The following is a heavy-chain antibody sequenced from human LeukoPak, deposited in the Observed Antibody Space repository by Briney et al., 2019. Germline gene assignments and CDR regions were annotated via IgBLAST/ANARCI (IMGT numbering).Heavy chain of an antibody. CDR2: ISSSSSYI. V-gene: IGHV3-21*01. CDR3: ARDLEDAFDI. J-gene: IGHJ3*02. CDR1: GFTFSSYS. Sequence: GGSLRLSCAASGFTFSSYSMNWVRQAPGKGLEWVSSISSSSSYIYYADSVKGRFTISRDNAKNSLYLQMNSLRAEDTAVCYCARDLEDAFDIWGQGTMVTVSS.